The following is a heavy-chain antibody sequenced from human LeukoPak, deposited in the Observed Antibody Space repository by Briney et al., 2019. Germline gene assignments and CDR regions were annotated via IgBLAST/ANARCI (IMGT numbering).Heavy chain of an antibody. J-gene: IGHJ4*02. D-gene: IGHD1-26*01. CDR3: ARDREGATTY. V-gene: IGHV1-46*01. CDR2: INPSGGST. CDR1: GYTFTSYY. Sequence: ASVKVSCKASGYTFTSYYMHWVRQAPGQGLEWMGIINPSGGSTSYAQKFQGRVTMTRDTSTSTAYMELSSLRSQDTAVYYCARDREGATTYWGQGTLVTVSS.